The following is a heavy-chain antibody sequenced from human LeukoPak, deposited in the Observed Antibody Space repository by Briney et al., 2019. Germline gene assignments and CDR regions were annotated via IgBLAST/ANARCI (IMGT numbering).Heavy chain of an antibody. CDR1: GFSFSFYE. Sequence: GGSLRLSCAASGFSFSFYEMYWVRQAPGKGLEWVSYISSSGTTRYYTDSVKGRFTISRDNAKNSLFLQMNSLRAGDTASYYCTTLTVASNFDYWGQGSLVTVSS. CDR3: TTLTVASNFDY. V-gene: IGHV3-48*03. CDR2: ISSSGTTR. D-gene: IGHD6-19*01. J-gene: IGHJ4*02.